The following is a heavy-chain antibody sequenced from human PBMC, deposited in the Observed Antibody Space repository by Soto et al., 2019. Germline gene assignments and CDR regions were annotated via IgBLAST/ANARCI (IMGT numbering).Heavy chain of an antibody. CDR3: ARGYWSSSGYQRGDDY. CDR1: GYTFSSYA. V-gene: IGHV1-3*01. Sequence: ASVKVSCKASGYTFSSYAIHWVRQAPGQGLEWMGWINAGNGNTKYSQKFQGRVTMTRNTSISTAYMELSSLRSEDTAVYYCARGYWSSSGYQRGDDYWGQGTLVTVSS. D-gene: IGHD3-22*01. J-gene: IGHJ4*02. CDR2: INAGNGNT.